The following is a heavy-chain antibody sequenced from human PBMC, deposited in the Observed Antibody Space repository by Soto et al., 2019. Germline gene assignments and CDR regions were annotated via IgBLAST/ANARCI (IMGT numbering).Heavy chain of an antibody. D-gene: IGHD2-8*01. Sequence: PSETLSLTCTVSGGSISSGDYYWSWIRQPPGKGLEWIGYIYYSGSTYYNPSLKSRVTISVDTSKNQFSLKLSSVTAADTAVYYCARANAPDIPFDYWGQGTLVTVSS. CDR3: ARANAPDIPFDY. CDR2: IYYSGST. V-gene: IGHV4-30-4*01. CDR1: GGSISSGDYY. J-gene: IGHJ4*02.